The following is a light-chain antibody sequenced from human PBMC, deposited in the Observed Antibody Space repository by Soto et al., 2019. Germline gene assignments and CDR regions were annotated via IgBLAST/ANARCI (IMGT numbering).Light chain of an antibody. CDR3: AVWDDSLTGLWV. Sequence: QSVLSQPPSASGTPGQRVTISCPGSRTNIGRNTVSWYQHFPGTAPKLLIHSNNYRPSGVPDRFSGSKSGTSASLAISGLQSEDEADYYCAVWDDSLTGLWVFGGGTKLTVL. V-gene: IGLV1-44*01. CDR1: RTNIGRNT. J-gene: IGLJ3*02. CDR2: SNN.